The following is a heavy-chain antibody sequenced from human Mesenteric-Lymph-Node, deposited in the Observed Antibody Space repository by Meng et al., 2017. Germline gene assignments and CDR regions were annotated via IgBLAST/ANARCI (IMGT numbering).Heavy chain of an antibody. CDR3: ARRYCSSSSCTIDY. D-gene: IGHD2-2*01. Sequence: GESLKISCAASGFTFSSYAMHWVRQAPGKGLEWVAVISYDGSNKYYADSVKGRFIISRDTAKNSLYLQMNSLRAEDTAVYYCARRYCSSSSCTIDYWGQGTLVTVSS. CDR1: GFTFSSYA. J-gene: IGHJ4*02. CDR2: ISYDGSNK. V-gene: IGHV3-30*04.